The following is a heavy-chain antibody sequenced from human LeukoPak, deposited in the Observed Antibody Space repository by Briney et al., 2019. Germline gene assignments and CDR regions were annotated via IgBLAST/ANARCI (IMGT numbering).Heavy chain of an antibody. CDR3: ATWPGGWYGEDS. J-gene: IGHJ4*02. Sequence: GGSLRLSCAASGFTFSSYGMHWVRQAPGKGLEWVAFIRYDGSKKYFADSVKGRFTISRDTSKNTVYLQMNSLRAEDTAVYYCATWPGGWYGEDSWGQGTLVTVSS. D-gene: IGHD6-19*01. CDR2: IRYDGSKK. V-gene: IGHV3-30*02. CDR1: GFTFSSYG.